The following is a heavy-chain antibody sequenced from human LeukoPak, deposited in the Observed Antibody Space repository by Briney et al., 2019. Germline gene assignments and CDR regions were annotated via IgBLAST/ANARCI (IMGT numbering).Heavy chain of an antibody. V-gene: IGHV3-30-3*01. CDR2: ISAAGNSA. CDR1: GFTFSQFV. D-gene: IGHD3-16*01. J-gene: IGHJ4*02. CDR3: ARNQMIDY. Sequence: GGSLRLSCATSGFTFSQFVMHWARQAPGKGLEWVALISAAGNSAYYADSVKGRFTITRDNSNNTLYLQMDSLRAEDSAVYYCARNQMIDYWGQGTLVTVSS.